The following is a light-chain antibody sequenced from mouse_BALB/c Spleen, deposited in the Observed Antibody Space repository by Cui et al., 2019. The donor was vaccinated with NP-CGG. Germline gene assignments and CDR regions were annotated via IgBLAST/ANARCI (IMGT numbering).Light chain of an antibody. V-gene: IGKV12-44*01. CDR3: QHHYGTPFT. CDR2: NAK. Sequence: IELTQPPASLSAPVGETVTITCRASENIYSYLAWYQQKQGKSPQLLVYNAKTLAEGVPSRFSGSGSGTEFSLKINSLQPEDFGSYYCQHHYGTPFTFGSGTKLEIK. CDR1: ENIYSY. J-gene: IGKJ4*01.